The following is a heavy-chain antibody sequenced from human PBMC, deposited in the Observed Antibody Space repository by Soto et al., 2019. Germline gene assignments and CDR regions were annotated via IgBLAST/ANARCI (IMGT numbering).Heavy chain of an antibody. CDR3: ARRGSGRYSDY. J-gene: IGHJ4*02. CDR2: IYYSGST. V-gene: IGHV4-39*01. Sequence: SETQSLTGTVSXGSISRTSYYWGRFRQPPGKGLEWIGSIYYSGSTYYNPSLKSRVTISVDTSKNQFSLKLSSVTAADTAVYYWARRGSGRYSDYWGQGTLVTVSS. D-gene: IGHD3-10*01. CDR1: XGSISRTSYY.